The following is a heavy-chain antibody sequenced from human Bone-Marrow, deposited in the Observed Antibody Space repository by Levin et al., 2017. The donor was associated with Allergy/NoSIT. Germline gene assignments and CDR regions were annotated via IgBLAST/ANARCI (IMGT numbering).Heavy chain of an antibody. D-gene: IGHD3-10*01. CDR1: GFTFSSYG. CDR3: ARPSFYYRSGSYSLTPLFDY. J-gene: IGHJ4*02. CDR2: ISRNGSAS. Sequence: TGGSLRLSCATSGFTFSSYGMNWVRQAPGKGLEWVSSISRNGSASHYTDSVRGRFSISRDNANNSLFLQLNSLRAEDTAVYYCARPSFYYRSGSYSLTPLFDYWGQGSLVTVSS. V-gene: IGHV3-21*01.